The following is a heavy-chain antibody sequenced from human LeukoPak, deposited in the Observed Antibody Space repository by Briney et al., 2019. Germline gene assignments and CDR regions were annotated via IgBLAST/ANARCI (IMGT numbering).Heavy chain of an antibody. Sequence: SSETLSLTCTVSGYSISSGHYWGWIRQPPGKGLEWIGSMYHSGSTYYNPPLKSRVTISEDTSKNQFSLKLRSVTAADTAVYYCAREREGGIAVAGTHEPYFDYWGQGTLVTVSS. V-gene: IGHV4-38-2*02. J-gene: IGHJ4*02. CDR2: MYHSGST. CDR1: GYSISSGHY. D-gene: IGHD6-19*01. CDR3: AREREGGIAVAGTHEPYFDY.